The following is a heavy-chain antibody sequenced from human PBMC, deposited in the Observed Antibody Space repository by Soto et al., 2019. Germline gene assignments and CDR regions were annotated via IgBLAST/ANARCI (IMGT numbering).Heavy chain of an antibody. J-gene: IGHJ6*03. Sequence: GGSLRLSCAASGFTFSSYAMSWVRQAPGKGLEWVSAISGSGGSTYYADSVKGRFTISRDNSKNTLYLQMNSLKAEDTAVYYCAKADHYGSGSYFPYYYYYYMDVWGKGTTVTVSS. CDR3: AKADHYGSGSYFPYYYYYYMDV. CDR2: ISGSGGST. D-gene: IGHD3-10*01. CDR1: GFTFSSYA. V-gene: IGHV3-23*01.